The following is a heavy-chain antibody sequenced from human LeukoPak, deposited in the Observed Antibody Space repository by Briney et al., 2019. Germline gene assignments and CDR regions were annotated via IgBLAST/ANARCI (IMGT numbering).Heavy chain of an antibody. J-gene: IGHJ4*02. CDR2: ISSSGSTI. CDR3: AKVIREVDMSHDY. D-gene: IGHD5-24*01. CDR1: GFTFSSYE. V-gene: IGHV3-48*03. Sequence: GGSLRLSCAASGFTFSSYEMNWVRQDPGKGLEWVSYISSSGSTIYYADSVKGRFTISRDNAKNSLYLQMNSLRAEDTAVYYCAKVIREVDMSHDYWGQGALVTVSS.